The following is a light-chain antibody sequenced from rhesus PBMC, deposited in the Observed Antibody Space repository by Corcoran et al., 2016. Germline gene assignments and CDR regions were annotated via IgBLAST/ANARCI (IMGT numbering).Light chain of an antibody. Sequence: DIQMTQSPSSLSASVGDTVTITCRASQGISSYINWFQQKPGKAPKLLIYAASSLQRGVPSRFSGSGCWTDFTLTISSLQPEDFASYYCQQHNSHPLTFDGGTKVELK. CDR2: AAS. CDR3: QQHNSHPLT. V-gene: IGKV1-28*03. CDR1: QGISSY. J-gene: IGKJ4*01.